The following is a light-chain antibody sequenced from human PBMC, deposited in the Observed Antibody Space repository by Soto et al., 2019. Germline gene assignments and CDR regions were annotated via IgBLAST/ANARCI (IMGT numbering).Light chain of an antibody. CDR2: DVS. CDR3: XSXXXSXXLDX. J-gene: IGLJ1*01. V-gene: IGLV2-14*01. CDR1: SSDVGGYNY. Sequence: QSVLTQPASVSGSPGQSITISCTGTSSDVGGYNYVSWYQQHPGKAPKLMIYDVSNRPSGVSNRFSGSKSGNTASLTIFGLQAEDEXDYYCXSXXXSXXLDXXGTGTKVTV.